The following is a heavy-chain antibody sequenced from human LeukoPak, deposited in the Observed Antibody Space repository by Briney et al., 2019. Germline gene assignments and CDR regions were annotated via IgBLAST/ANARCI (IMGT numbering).Heavy chain of an antibody. J-gene: IGHJ5*02. CDR1: GYTFTGYY. Sequence: ASVKVSCKASGYTFTGYYMHWVRQAPGQGLEWMGWMNPNSGNTGYAQKFQGRVTMTRNTPISTAYMELSSLRSEDTAVYYCVSRVYSYGYLGFDPWGQGTLVTVSS. V-gene: IGHV1-8*02. CDR2: MNPNSGNT. CDR3: VSRVYSYGYLGFDP. D-gene: IGHD5-18*01.